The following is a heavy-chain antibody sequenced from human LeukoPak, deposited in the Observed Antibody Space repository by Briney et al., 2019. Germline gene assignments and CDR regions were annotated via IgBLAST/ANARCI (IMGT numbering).Heavy chain of an antibody. J-gene: IGHJ6*02. D-gene: IGHD2-2*01. V-gene: IGHV3-74*01. CDR2: IDSDGSST. CDR3: ARGRPPGSTNRGYYYYGMDV. CDR1: GFTFSNYW. Sequence: GPLRLSCAASGFTFSNYWMHWVRQAPGKGLVWASRIDSDGSSTSYADSVKGRFTISRDNAKNTLYLQMNSLRAEDTAVYYCARGRPPGSTNRGYYYYGMDVWGQGTTVTVSS.